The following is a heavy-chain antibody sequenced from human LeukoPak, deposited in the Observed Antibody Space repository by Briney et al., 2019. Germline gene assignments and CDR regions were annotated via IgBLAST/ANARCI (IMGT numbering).Heavy chain of an antibody. D-gene: IGHD2-8*01. CDR1: GGSFSGYY. V-gene: IGHV4-34*01. J-gene: IGHJ3*02. Sequence: SETLSLTCVVYGGSFSGYYWSWIRQPPGKGLEWIGSIYYSGSTHYNPSLKSRVTISVDTSKNQFSLKVSSVTAADTAVYYCARRYCANGVCYRSAFDIWGQGTMVTVSS. CDR3: ARRYCANGVCYRSAFDI. CDR2: IYYSGST.